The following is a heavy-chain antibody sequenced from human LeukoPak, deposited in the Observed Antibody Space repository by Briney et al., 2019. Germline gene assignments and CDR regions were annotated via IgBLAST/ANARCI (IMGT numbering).Heavy chain of an antibody. Sequence: GGSLRLSCAASGFTFSSYSMNWVRQAPGKGLEWVSYFSSSSSAIYYADSVKGRFTISRDNAQNSLYLQMNSLRDEDTAVYYCARANLAVAGTQASDYWGQGTLVTVSP. D-gene: IGHD6-19*01. V-gene: IGHV3-48*02. CDR1: GFTFSSYS. CDR2: FSSSSSAI. J-gene: IGHJ4*02. CDR3: ARANLAVAGTQASDY.